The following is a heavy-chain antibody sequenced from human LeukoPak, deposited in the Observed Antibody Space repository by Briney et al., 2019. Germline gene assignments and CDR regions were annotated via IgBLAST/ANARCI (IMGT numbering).Heavy chain of an antibody. CDR1: GGSISSSSYY. V-gene: IGHV4-39*01. CDR2: IYYSGRT. D-gene: IGHD3-22*01. J-gene: IGHJ6*02. CDR3: ARVVRDSSGYYYYYGMDV. Sequence: SETLSLTCSVSGGSISSSSYYGGRIRQPPGKGLEWIGCIYYSGRTYYNPSLKSRVTISVDTSNNQLSLKLSSGTAADTAVYYCARVVRDSSGYYYYYGMDVWGQGTTVTVSS.